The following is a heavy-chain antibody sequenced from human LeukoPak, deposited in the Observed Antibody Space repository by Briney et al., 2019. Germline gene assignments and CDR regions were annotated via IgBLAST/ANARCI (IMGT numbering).Heavy chain of an antibody. V-gene: IGHV3-30*02. CDR2: IRYDGSNK. CDR3: AKVLAVAVEFYYMDV. Sequence: GGSLRLSCAASGFTFSSYGMHWVRQAPGKGLEWVAFIRYDGSNKKYADSVKGRFTISRDNSKNTLHLQMNSLRAEDTAVYYCAKVLAVAVEFYYMDVWGKGTTVTISS. J-gene: IGHJ6*03. CDR1: GFTFSSYG. D-gene: IGHD6-19*01.